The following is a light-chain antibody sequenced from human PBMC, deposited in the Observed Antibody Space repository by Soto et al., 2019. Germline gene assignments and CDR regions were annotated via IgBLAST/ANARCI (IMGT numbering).Light chain of an antibody. J-gene: IGKJ2*01. CDR1: QSVFSSANSKNF. Sequence: DIVMTQSPDSLAVSLGETATINCKSSQSVFSSANSKNFLAWYQQRPGQSPNLLIYWASTRESGVPHRFSGSGSGTDFTLTISSLQAEDVGVYYCQQYYSTPYTFGQGTKLEIK. CDR3: QQYYSTPYT. V-gene: IGKV4-1*01. CDR2: WAS.